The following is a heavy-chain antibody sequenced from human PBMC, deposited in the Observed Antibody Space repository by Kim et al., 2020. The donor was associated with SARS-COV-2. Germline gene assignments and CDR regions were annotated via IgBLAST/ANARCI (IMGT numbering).Heavy chain of an antibody. CDR2: IYYSGST. D-gene: IGHD3-10*01. V-gene: IGHV4-59*08. CDR1: GGSISSYY. Sequence: SETLSLTCTVSGGSISSYYWSWIRQPPGKGLEWIGYIYYSGSTNYNPSLKSRVTISVDTSKNQFSLKLSSVTAADTAVYYCARATHEYYYGSESYYNVLFFDYWGQGTLVTVSS. J-gene: IGHJ4*02. CDR3: ARATHEYYYGSESYYNVLFFDY.